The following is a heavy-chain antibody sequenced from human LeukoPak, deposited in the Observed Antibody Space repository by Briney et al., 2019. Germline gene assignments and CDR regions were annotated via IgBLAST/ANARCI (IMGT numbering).Heavy chain of an antibody. CDR3: ARDREAGTSASRFDY. D-gene: IGHD2-2*01. CDR1: GGSFSGYY. CDR2: VYTGDNT. J-gene: IGHJ4*02. Sequence: ETLSLTCAVYGGSFSGYYWSWVRQAPGKGLEWVSVVYTGDNTYYAGSVKGRFTISRDNSKNTLYLQMNSLRAEDTAVYYCARDREAGTSASRFDYWGQGTLVTVSS. V-gene: IGHV3-53*01.